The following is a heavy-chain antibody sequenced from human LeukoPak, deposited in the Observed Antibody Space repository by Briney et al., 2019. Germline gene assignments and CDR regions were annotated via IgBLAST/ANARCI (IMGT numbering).Heavy chain of an antibody. CDR1: GYTFTGYY. D-gene: IGHD3-16*01. J-gene: IGHJ4*02. CDR2: INPNSGET. CDR3: ATQRGSYLWGTDLAY. V-gene: IGHV1-2*02. Sequence: SVNVSCKASGYTFTGYYMHWVGQAPGQGLEWVGWINPNSGETKYAQKFQGRVTMTRDTSISTAYMELSRLRSDDTAVYYCATQRGSYLWGTDLAYWGQGTRLTVSS.